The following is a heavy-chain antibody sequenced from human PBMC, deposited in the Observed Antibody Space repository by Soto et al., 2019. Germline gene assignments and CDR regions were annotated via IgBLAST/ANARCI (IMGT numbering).Heavy chain of an antibody. CDR2: VNPSGGHT. CDR3: ARGGHVVVVSAAMDY. D-gene: IGHD2-8*02. Sequence: QVQLMQSGAEVKKPGASVKVSCKASGDTFSDYYINWVRQAPGQGLEWMGTVNPSGGHTTYAQHFLGRVTMTRDTSTNTLPMELTRLTSEDTSVYYCARGGHVVVVSAAMDYWGQGTLVTVSS. V-gene: IGHV1-46*01. CDR1: GDTFSDYY. J-gene: IGHJ4*02.